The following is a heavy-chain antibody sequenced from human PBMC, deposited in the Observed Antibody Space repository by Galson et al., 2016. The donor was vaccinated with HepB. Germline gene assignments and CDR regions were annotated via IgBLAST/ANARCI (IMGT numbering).Heavy chain of an antibody. CDR3: ARPWGSYRASAPDY. D-gene: IGHD3-16*02. CDR2: ISSDGSER. J-gene: IGHJ4*02. CDR1: GFTFNNYA. Sequence: SLRLSCAASGFTFNNYATHWVRQAPGKGLEWVAVISSDGSERYLADSVRGRFTISRDTSENTLYLDMNSLRLEDTAVYYCARPWGSYRASAPDYWGQGTLVTVSS. V-gene: IGHV3-30-3*01.